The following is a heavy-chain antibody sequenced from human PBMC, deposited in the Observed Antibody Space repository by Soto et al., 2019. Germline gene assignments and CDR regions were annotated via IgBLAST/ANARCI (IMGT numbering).Heavy chain of an antibody. CDR1: GFTFSSYS. J-gene: IGHJ6*02. CDR3: ARHFAGGDPYYYYGMDV. D-gene: IGHD2-21*02. V-gene: IGHV3-21*01. Sequence: EVQLVESGGGLVKPGGSLRLSCAASGFTFSSYSMNWVRQAPGKGLEWVSSISSSSSYIYYADSVKGRFTISRDNAKNSLYLQMNSLRADDTAVYYCARHFAGGDPYYYYGMDVWGQGTTVTVSS. CDR2: ISSSSSYI.